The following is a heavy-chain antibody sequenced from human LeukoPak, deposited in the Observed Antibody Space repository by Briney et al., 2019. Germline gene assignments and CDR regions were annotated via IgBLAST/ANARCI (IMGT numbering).Heavy chain of an antibody. J-gene: IGHJ6*02. V-gene: IGHV3-21*04. CDR2: ISSSSSYI. CDR3: ARGTVTFYYYYGMDV. CDR1: GFTFSSYS. Sequence: PGGSLRLSCAASGFTFSSYSMNWVRQAPGKGLEWVSSISSSSSYIYYADSVKGRFTISRDNSKNTLYLQMNSLRAEDTAVYYCARGTVTFYYYYGMDVWGQGTTVTVSS. D-gene: IGHD4-17*01.